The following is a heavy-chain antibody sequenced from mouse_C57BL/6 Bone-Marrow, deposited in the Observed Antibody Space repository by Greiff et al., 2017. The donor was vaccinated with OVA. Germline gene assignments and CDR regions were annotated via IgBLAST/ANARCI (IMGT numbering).Heavy chain of an antibody. Sequence: VQLQQPGAELVKPGASVKLSCKASGYTFTSYWMHWVKQRPGQGLEWIGMIHPNSGSTNYNEKFKSKATLTVDKSSSTAYMQLSSLTSEDSAVYYCARDGYDWGYYCAMDYWGQGTSVTVAS. CDR1: GYTFTSYW. V-gene: IGHV1-64*01. D-gene: IGHD2-2*01. CDR3: ARDGYDWGYYCAMDY. CDR2: IHPNSGST. J-gene: IGHJ4*01.